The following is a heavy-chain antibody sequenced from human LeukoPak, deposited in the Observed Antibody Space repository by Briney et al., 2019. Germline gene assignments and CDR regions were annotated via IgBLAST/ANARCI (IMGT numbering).Heavy chain of an antibody. D-gene: IGHD5-18*01. CDR3: ARDRRVQLWSPAGFDY. V-gene: IGHV3-74*01. CDR1: GFTFSNYW. J-gene: IGHJ4*02. Sequence: PGGSLRLSCAASGFTFSNYWMHWVRQAPGKGLVWVSRIHSDGSSTSYADSVKGRFTISRDNAKNTLFLQMNSLRAEDTAVYYCARDRRVQLWSPAGFDYWGQGTLVTVSS. CDR2: IHSDGSST.